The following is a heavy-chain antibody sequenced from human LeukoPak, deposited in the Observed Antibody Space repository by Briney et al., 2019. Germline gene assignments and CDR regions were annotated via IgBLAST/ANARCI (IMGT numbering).Heavy chain of an antibody. CDR2: IKQDGSEK. CDR1: GFTFSTYW. CDR3: ARRSPFGSWDYDSGGYYSPPSPYFDY. Sequence: GGSLRLSCAASGFTFSTYWMTWVRQAPGKGLEWVANIKQDGSEKYYVGSVKGRFTISRDNAKNSLYLQMNSLRAEDTAVYYCARRSPFGSWDYDSGGYYSPPSPYFDYWGQGTLVTVSS. D-gene: IGHD3-22*01. J-gene: IGHJ4*02. V-gene: IGHV3-7*01.